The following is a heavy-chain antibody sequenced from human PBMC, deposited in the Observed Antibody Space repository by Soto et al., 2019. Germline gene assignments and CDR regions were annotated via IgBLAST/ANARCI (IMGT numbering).Heavy chain of an antibody. CDR2: ISSSGSTI. J-gene: IGHJ6*02. CDR1: GFTFSDYY. V-gene: IGHV3-11*01. CDR3: ARDIRVVVGATSLYDYYYGMDG. Sequence: GGSLRLSCAASGFTFSDYYMSWIRQAPGKGLEWVSYISSSGSTIYYADSVKGRFTISRDNAKNSLYLQMNSLRAEDTAVDYCARDIRVVVGATSLYDYYYGMDGWGQGTTVTVSS. D-gene: IGHD2-15*01.